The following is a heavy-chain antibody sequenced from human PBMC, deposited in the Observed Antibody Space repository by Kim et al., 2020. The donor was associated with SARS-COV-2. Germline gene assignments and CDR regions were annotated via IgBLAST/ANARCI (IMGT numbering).Heavy chain of an antibody. J-gene: IGHJ4*02. CDR2: ISYDGSNK. Sequence: GGSLRLSCAASGFTFSNYALDWVRQAPGKGLEWVSVISYDGSNKYYADSVKGRFTISRDNSKNTLYLQMNSLRDEDTAVYYCAREHSSAYAYCGQGTLVTLSP. D-gene: IGHD3-22*01. V-gene: IGHV3-30-3*01. CDR3: AREHSSAYAY. CDR1: GFTFSNYA.